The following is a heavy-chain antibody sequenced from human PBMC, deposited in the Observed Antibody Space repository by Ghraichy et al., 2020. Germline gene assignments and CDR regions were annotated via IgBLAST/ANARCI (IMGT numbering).Heavy chain of an antibody. V-gene: IGHV4-61*01. D-gene: IGHD4-23*01. CDR2: GYYSGST. Sequence: SETLSLTCTVSGGSVSSTSYYWSWIRPPPGKGLEWIGNGYYSGSTNYNPSLKSRLTISVDTTKNQFSLKLSSVTAADTAFYYCGSDSNLLNSAFDVWGQGTMVTVSS. CDR1: GGSVSSTSYY. J-gene: IGHJ3*01. CDR3: GSDSNLLNSAFDV.